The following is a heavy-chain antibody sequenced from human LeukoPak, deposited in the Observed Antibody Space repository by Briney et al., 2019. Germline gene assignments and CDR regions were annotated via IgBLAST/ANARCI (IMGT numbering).Heavy chain of an antibody. D-gene: IGHD3-3*01. V-gene: IGHV4-61*02. J-gene: IGHJ4*02. CDR2: IYTSGST. CDR1: GGSISSGSYY. Sequence: SQTLSLTCTVSGGSISSGSYYWSWIRQPAGKGLEWIGRIYTSGSTNYNPSLKSRVTISVDTSKNQFSLKLSSVTAADTAVYYCARVGWYDFWSGLFDYWGQGTLVTVSS. CDR3: ARVGWYDFWSGLFDY.